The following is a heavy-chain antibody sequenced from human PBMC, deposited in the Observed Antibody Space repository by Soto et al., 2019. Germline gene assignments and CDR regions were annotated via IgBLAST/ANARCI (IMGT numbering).Heavy chain of an antibody. CDR3: ARGLGMTTVTPVDY. CDR2: INPSGGST. CDR1: WYTFTTYY. V-gene: IGHV1-46*03. Sequence: GGSVKGSRKATWYTFTTYYMHWVRQAPGQGLEWMGIINPSGGSTSYAQKFQGRVTMTRDTSTSTVYMELSSLRSEDTAVYYCARGLGMTTVTPVDYWGQGTLVTVSS. J-gene: IGHJ4*02. D-gene: IGHD4-17*01.